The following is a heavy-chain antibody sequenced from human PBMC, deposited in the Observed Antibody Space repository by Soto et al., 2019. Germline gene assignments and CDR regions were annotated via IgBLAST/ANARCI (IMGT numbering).Heavy chain of an antibody. CDR3: ARDTESNSYND. D-gene: IGHD1-20*01. CDR2: IRPDNGNR. Sequence: ASVKVSCKTSGYTFSTSGISWVRQAPGQGLEWVGWIRPDNGNRKSAQRLQCRVTLTTDTSASTAYMELRSLTSDDTAMYYCARDTESNSYNDWGQGTLVTVSS. CDR1: GYTFSTSG. J-gene: IGHJ1*01. V-gene: IGHV1-18*01.